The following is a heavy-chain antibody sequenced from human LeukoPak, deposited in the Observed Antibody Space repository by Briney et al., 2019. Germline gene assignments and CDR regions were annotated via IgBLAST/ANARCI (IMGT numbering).Heavy chain of an antibody. CDR1: GGTFSSYA. V-gene: IGHV1-69*06. J-gene: IGHJ4*02. CDR3: ARWTYYYDSVDY. D-gene: IGHD3-22*01. CDR2: ITPIFGTA. Sequence: VASVKVSCKASGGTFSSYAISWVRQAPGQGLEWMGRITPIFGTANYAQKFQGRVTITADKSTSTAYMEPSSLRSEDTAVYYCARWTYYYDSVDYWGQGTLVTVSS.